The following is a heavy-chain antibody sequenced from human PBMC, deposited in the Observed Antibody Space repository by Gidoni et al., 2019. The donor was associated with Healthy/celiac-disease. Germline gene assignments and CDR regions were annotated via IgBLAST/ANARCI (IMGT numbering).Heavy chain of an antibody. J-gene: IGHJ4*02. CDR1: GFPFSSYE. CDR2: ISSSGSTI. D-gene: IGHD4-17*01. CDR3: ARRAPDGDYSDY. Sequence: EVQLVESGGGLVQPGGSLRLSCAASGFPFSSYEMNWVRQAPGKGLEWVSYISSSGSTIYYADSVKGRFTISRDNAKNSLYLQMNSLRAEDTAVYYCARRAPDGDYSDYWGQGTLVTVSS. V-gene: IGHV3-48*03.